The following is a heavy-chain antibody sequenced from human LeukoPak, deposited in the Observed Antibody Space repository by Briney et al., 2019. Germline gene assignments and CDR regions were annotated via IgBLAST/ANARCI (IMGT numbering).Heavy chain of an antibody. V-gene: IGHV3-33*01. CDR1: GFTFSSYG. D-gene: IGHD3-9*01. J-gene: IGHJ6*02. CDR2: IWYDGSNK. Sequence: GRSLRLSCAASGFTFSSYGMHWVRQAPGKGLEWVALIWYDGSNKYYADSVKGRFTISRDNSKNTLFLQMNSLRAEDTAVYLCARTVDRPNYYYYGMDVWGQGTTVTVSS. CDR3: ARTVDRPNYYYYGMDV.